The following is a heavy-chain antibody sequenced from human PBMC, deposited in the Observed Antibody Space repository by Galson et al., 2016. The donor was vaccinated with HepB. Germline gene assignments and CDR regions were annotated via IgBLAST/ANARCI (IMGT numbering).Heavy chain of an antibody. CDR1: GFTFNSYG. CDR2: ISYDGSNK. Sequence: SLRLSCATSGFTFNSYGMHWVRQAPGKGLEWVAVISYDGSNKYYADSVKGRFTISRDRVEKSLSLQMNSLSAEDTAIYYCAVAAGYSSDHWGQGTLVIVSS. CDR3: AVAAGYSSDH. V-gene: IGHV3-30*03. D-gene: IGHD2-15*01. J-gene: IGHJ5*02.